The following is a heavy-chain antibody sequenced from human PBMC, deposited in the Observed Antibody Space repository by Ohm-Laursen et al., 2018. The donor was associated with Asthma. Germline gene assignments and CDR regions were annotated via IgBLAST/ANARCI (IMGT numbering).Heavy chain of an antibody. V-gene: IGHV3-30*18. CDR2: ISYDGSNK. CDR1: GFTFSSYG. D-gene: IGHD1-26*01. J-gene: IGHJ4*02. Sequence: SLRLSCSASGFTFSSYGMHWVRQAPGKGLEWVAIISYDGSNKDCADSVKGRFTISRDNSKITVYVQMNSLRAEDTAVYYCAKEKGGSFDYWGQGTLVTVSS. CDR3: AKEKGGSFDY.